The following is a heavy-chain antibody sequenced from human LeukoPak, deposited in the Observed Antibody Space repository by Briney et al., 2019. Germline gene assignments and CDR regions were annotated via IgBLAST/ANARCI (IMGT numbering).Heavy chain of an antibody. CDR3: ARDLRRDYYDSSGYEFDY. J-gene: IGHJ4*02. CDR2: ISAYNGNT. V-gene: IGHV1-18*01. D-gene: IGHD3-22*01. CDR1: GYTFTSYG. Sequence: ASVKVSCKASGYTFTSYGISWVRQAPGQGLEWTGWISAYNGNTNYAQKLQGRVTMTTDTSTSTAYMELRSLRSDDTAVYYCARDLRRDYYDSSGYEFDYWGQGTLVTVSS.